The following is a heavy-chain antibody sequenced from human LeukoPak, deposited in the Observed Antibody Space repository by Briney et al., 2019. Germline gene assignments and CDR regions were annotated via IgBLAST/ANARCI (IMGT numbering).Heavy chain of an antibody. CDR3: ARHKSGSSQAYFDS. J-gene: IGHJ4*02. CDR1: GGSMSSSSYY. CDR2: IYSSGST. V-gene: IGHV4-39*01. D-gene: IGHD1-26*01. Sequence: PSDTLSLTCTVSGGSMSSSSYYWGWIRQPPGKGLEWIGSIYSSGSTYYNPSLKRRVTIYVDTSKTQSTLKLSSVSDADTAVYYCARHKSGSSQAYFDSWGQGTLVTVSS.